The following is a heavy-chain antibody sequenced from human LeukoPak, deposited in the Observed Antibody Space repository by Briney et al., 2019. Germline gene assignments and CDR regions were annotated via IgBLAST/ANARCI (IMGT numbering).Heavy chain of an antibody. CDR3: ARTAARRFDY. CDR1: GYTLTELS. Sequence: RASVTVSCKVSGYTLTELSMHWVRQAPGEGLEWMGGFDPEDGETIYAQKFQGRVTMTGDTSTSTVYMELSSLRSDDTAVYYCARTAARRFDYWGQGTLVTVSS. J-gene: IGHJ4*02. D-gene: IGHD6-6*01. V-gene: IGHV1-24*01. CDR2: FDPEDGET.